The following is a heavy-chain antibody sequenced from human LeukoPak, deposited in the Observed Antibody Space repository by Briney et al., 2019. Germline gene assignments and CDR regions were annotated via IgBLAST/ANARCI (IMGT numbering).Heavy chain of an antibody. CDR3: ARDLEGASHFDY. J-gene: IGHJ4*02. D-gene: IGHD3-16*01. V-gene: IGHV3-21*01. Sequence: GGSLRLSCAASGFTLSSYSMNWVRQAPGKGLEWVSSISSSGSYIYYADSVKGRFTISRDNAKNSLYLQMNSLRAEDTAVYYCARDLEGASHFDYWGQGTLVTVSA. CDR2: ISSSGSYI. CDR1: GFTLSSYS.